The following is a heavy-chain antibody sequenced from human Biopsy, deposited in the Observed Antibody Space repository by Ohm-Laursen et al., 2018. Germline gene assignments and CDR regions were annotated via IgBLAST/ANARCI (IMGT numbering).Heavy chain of an antibody. CDR3: TRGGYYYDSLAYYYWFDP. D-gene: IGHD3-22*01. V-gene: IGHV1-2*02. CDR1: GYTFTGYH. CDR2: INAKTGDT. Sequence: GSSVKASCKASGYTFTGYHVHWVRQAPGQGLEWMGWINAKTGDTNYAQKVQGRVTMTRDTSISTAYVDLSSLRSDDTAVYYCTRGGYYYDSLAYYYWFDPWGQGTLVTVSS. J-gene: IGHJ5*02.